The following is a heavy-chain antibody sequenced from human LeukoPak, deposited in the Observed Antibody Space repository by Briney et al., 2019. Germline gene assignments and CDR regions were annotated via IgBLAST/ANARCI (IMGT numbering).Heavy chain of an antibody. CDR3: AKDALRGGTYYYFDY. V-gene: IGHV3-30*18. J-gene: IGHJ4*02. D-gene: IGHD2-15*01. CDR2: ISYDGSIK. Sequence: GRSLRVSCAATGFTFNTYDMHWVRQAPGKGLECVALISYDGSIKYYADSVKGRFTISRDNSKNTLYLQMNSLRGEDTAVYYCAKDALRGGTYYYFDYWGQGTLVTVSS. CDR1: GFTFNTYD.